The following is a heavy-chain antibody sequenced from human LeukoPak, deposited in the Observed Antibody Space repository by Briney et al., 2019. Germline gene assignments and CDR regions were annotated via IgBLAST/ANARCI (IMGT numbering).Heavy chain of an antibody. CDR2: IYTSGSS. Sequence: SETLSLTCTVSAGSISPDYWTWIRQPPGKGLEWIGYIYTSGSSNYNPSLRSRVTISVDTSKNQFSLRLTSVTAADTAVYYCARWEGNWFDPWGQGTLVTVSS. CDR3: ARWEGNWFDP. V-gene: IGHV4-4*09. CDR1: AGSISPDY. J-gene: IGHJ5*02. D-gene: IGHD1-26*01.